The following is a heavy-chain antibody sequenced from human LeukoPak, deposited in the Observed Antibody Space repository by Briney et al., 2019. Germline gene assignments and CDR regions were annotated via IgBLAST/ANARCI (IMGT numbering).Heavy chain of an antibody. CDR2: RKNDGAVK. CDR1: GFTFSYHW. D-gene: IGHD6-6*01. CDR3: ARDSYPYSSSSLSDY. V-gene: IGHV3-7*01. Sequence: GGSLTLSCAASGFTFSYHWMTWVRQAPGKGLEWVANRKNDGAVKNYVDSVKGRFTISRDNAKNSLYLQMNSLRAEDTAVYYCARDSYPYSSSSLSDYWGQGTLVTVSS. J-gene: IGHJ4*02.